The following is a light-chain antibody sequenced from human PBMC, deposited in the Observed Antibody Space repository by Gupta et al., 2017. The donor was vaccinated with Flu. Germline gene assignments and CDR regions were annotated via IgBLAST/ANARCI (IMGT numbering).Light chain of an antibody. J-gene: IGKJ2*01. Sequence: PSFLSASVGDRVTITCRASQGIRSYLAWYQQKPGKAPKLLIYSASTVQSGVPSRFSGSGSGTEYTLTISSLQPEDFATYFCQQVNSSPYTFGQGTKLEIK. CDR1: QGIRSY. CDR2: SAS. CDR3: QQVNSSPYT. V-gene: IGKV1-9*01.